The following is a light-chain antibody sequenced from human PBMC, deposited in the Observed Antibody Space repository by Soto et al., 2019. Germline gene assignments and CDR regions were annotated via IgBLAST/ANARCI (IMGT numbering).Light chain of an antibody. Sequence: EIVLTQSPGTLSLSPGERATLSCRASQCVSSNYLAWYQQKPGQAPRLLIYGAFNRATGIPDRFSGGGSGTEFTLAISRVELDDSAVYYCQGYGDSPPTYTFGQGTRLDI. J-gene: IGKJ2*01. CDR2: GAF. CDR1: QCVSSNY. V-gene: IGKV3-20*01. CDR3: QGYGDSPPTYT.